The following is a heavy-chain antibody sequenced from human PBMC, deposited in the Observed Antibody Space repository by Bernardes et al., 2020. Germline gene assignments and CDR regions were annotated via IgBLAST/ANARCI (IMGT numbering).Heavy chain of an antibody. J-gene: IGHJ4*02. D-gene: IGHD3-22*01. V-gene: IGHV1-69*13. CDR1: GGTFSSYA. CDR2: IIPIFGTA. Sequence: SVKVSCKASGGTFSSYALSWVRPAPGQGLEWMGWIIPIFGTANYAQKFQGRVTITADESTSTAYMELGSLRSEDTAVYYCARDQTDYYDSSGYYVGSGYWGQGTLVTVSA. CDR3: ARDQTDYYDSSGYYVGSGY.